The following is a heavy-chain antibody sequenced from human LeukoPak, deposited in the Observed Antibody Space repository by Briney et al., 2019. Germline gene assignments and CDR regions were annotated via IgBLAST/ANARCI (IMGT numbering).Heavy chain of an antibody. Sequence: PSETLSLTCTVSGGSISSYYWSWIRQPPGKGLEWIGYIYYSGSTNYNPSLKSRVTTSVDTSKNQFSLKLSSVTAADTAVYYCARGYSNYYYGMDVWGQGTTVTVSS. CDR2: IYYSGST. D-gene: IGHD4-11*01. CDR3: ARGYSNYYYGMDV. CDR1: GGSISSYY. V-gene: IGHV4-59*01. J-gene: IGHJ6*02.